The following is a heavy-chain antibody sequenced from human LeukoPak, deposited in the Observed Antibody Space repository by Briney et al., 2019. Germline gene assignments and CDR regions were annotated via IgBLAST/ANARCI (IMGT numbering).Heavy chain of an antibody. CDR3: ARDHWSSGRDY. CDR2: ISAYNGNT. V-gene: IGHV1-18*04. D-gene: IGHD6-19*01. Sequence: ASVKVSCKASGYTFTGYYMHWVRQAPGQGLEWMGWISAYNGNTNYAQKLQGRVTMTTDTSTSTAYMELRSLRSDDTAVYYCARDHWSSGRDYWGQGTLVTVSS. CDR1: GYTFTGYY. J-gene: IGHJ4*02.